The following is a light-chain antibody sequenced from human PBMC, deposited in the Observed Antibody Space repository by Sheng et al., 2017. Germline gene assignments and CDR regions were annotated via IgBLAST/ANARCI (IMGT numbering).Light chain of an antibody. CDR3: QHRDNWPPIT. Sequence: EIVMTQSPATLSVSPGERATLSCRASQSVSSNLAWYQQKPGQAPRLLIYGASTRATGIPARFSGSGSGTEFTLTISSLEPEDFAVYYCQHRDNWPPITFGPGTKVHIK. V-gene: IGKV3-15*01. CDR2: GAS. CDR1: QSVSSN. J-gene: IGKJ3*01.